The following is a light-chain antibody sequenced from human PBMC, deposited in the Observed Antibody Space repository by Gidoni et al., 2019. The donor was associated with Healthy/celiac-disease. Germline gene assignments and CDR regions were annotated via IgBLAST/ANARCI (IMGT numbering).Light chain of an antibody. Sequence: QSALTQPASVSASPGQSITISCTGTSSDVGGYNYVSWYQQHPGKAPKLMIYEVSNRPSGVSNRCSGSKSGNTASLTISGLQAEDEADYYCSSYTSSSTRVFGGGTKLTVL. J-gene: IGLJ3*02. CDR2: EVS. CDR3: SSYTSSSTRV. CDR1: SSDVGGYNY. V-gene: IGLV2-14*01.